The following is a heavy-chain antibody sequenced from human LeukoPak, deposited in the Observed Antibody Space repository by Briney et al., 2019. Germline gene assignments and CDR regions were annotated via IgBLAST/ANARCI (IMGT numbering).Heavy chain of an antibody. V-gene: IGHV4-30-4*08. D-gene: IGHD5-24*01. Sequence: SETLSLTCTVSGGSISSGDYYWSWIRQPPGKGLEWIGYIYYSGSTYYNPSLKSRVTISVDTSKNQCSLKLSSVTAAETAVYYCAVEMATTLGRWGQGTLVTVSS. CDR1: GGSISSGDYY. CDR2: IYYSGST. J-gene: IGHJ4*02. CDR3: AVEMATTLGR.